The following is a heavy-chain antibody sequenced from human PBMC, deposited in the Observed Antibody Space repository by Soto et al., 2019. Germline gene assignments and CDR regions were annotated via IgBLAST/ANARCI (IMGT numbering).Heavy chain of an antibody. Sequence: SLRLSCAASGFTFSSYAMSWVRQAPGKGLEWVSDISVSVSCTNYADSVKGRFTISRDNAKNTLYLQMNSLRAEDTAVYYCARLSDYGVSPHFDYWGQGTLVTVSS. J-gene: IGHJ4*02. CDR2: ISVSVSCT. V-gene: IGHV3-23*01. CDR3: ARLSDYGVSPHFDY. D-gene: IGHD4-17*01. CDR1: GFTFSSYA.